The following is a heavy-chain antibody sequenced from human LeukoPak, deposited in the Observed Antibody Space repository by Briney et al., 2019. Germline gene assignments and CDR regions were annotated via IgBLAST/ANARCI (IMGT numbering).Heavy chain of an antibody. CDR3: ARDLRDGFNLPYYYYYAMGI. Sequence: GASVKVSCKASGYTFTGYYLHWVRQAPGQGLEWMEWINPDSGGTKSAQKFQGRVTMTRDTSISTAYMELSRLRSEDTAVYYCARDLRDGFNLPYYYYYAMGIWGQGTTVTVSS. V-gene: IGHV1-2*02. CDR1: GYTFTGYY. D-gene: IGHD5-24*01. J-gene: IGHJ6*02. CDR2: INPDSGGT.